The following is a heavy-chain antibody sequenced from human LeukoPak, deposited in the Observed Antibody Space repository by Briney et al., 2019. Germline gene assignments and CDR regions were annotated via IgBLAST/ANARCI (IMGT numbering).Heavy chain of an antibody. Sequence: GGSLRLSCAASGFTFSSYAMSWVRQAPGKGLEWVSAISGSGGSTYYADSVKGRFTISRDNSKNTLYLQMNSLRAEDTAVYYCAKDRCSGGSCYDAFDIWGQGTMVTVSS. V-gene: IGHV3-23*01. CDR2: ISGSGGST. CDR1: GFTFSSYA. D-gene: IGHD2-15*01. J-gene: IGHJ3*02. CDR3: AKDRCSGGSCYDAFDI.